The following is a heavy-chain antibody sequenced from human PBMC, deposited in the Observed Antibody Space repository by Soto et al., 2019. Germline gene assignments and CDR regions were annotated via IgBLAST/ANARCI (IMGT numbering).Heavy chain of an antibody. J-gene: IGHJ4*02. CDR1: GYTFTDYA. D-gene: IGHD5-18*01. V-gene: IGHV1-3*01. CDR3: ARGKLWPPRLVEAFDY. CDR2: INAGNGNT. Sequence: QVQLVQSGAEVKKPGASVKVSCKASGYTFTDYAMHWVRQAPGQRLEWMGWINAGNGNTKYSQKFQGRVTITRDTPASTAYMELSSLRSEDTAVYYCARGKLWPPRLVEAFDYWGQGTLVTVSS.